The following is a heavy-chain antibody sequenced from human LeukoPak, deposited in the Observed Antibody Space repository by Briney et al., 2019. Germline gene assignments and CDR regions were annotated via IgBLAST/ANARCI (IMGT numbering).Heavy chain of an antibody. CDR1: GYTFTSYD. J-gene: IGHJ5*01. V-gene: IGHV1-8*01. CDR2: MNPNGGNT. CDR3: ARVIGSYGDYWFDS. D-gene: IGHD4-17*01. Sequence: ASVKVSCKASGYTFTSYDINWVRQATGQGLEWMGWMNPNGGNTGYAQKFQGRVTMTRNTSISTAYMELSSLRSEDTAVYYCARVIGSYGDYWFDSWGQGTLVTVSS.